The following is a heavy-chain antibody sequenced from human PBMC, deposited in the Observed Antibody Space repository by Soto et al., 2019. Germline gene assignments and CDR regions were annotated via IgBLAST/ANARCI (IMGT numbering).Heavy chain of an antibody. Sequence: GGSLRLSCTASGFTFRSFTLNWVRKAPGKGLEWVSTISINSAYIYYTDPPRGRFTISRDNATNSLHLQMNSLRAEDTAAYYFTRDASRDSSARGWFDPWGPGTLVTVSS. D-gene: IGHD6-13*01. J-gene: IGHJ5*02. CDR1: GFTFRSFT. CDR3: TRDASRDSSARGWFDP. V-gene: IGHV3-21*01. CDR2: ISINSAYI.